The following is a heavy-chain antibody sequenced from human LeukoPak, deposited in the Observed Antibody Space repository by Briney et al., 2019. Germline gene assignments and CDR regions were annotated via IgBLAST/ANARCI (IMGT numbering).Heavy chain of an antibody. CDR1: GGSISSSAYY. Sequence: TSETLSLTCTVSGGSISSSAYYWGWIRQPPGKGLEWIGSIYYSGSTYYNPSLKSRVTISVDTSKNQFSLKLSSVTAADTAVYYCARHSGYIWFGELWDWFDPWGQGTLVTVSS. D-gene: IGHD3-10*01. V-gene: IGHV4-39*01. CDR3: ARHSGYIWFGELWDWFDP. CDR2: IYYSGST. J-gene: IGHJ5*02.